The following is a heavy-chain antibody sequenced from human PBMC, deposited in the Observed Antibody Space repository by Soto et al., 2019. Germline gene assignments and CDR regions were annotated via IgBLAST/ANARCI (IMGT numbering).Heavy chain of an antibody. CDR1: GFTFSDYY. D-gene: IGHD2-2*01. J-gene: IGHJ1*01. Sequence: QVQLVESGGGLVKPGGSLRLSCAASGFTFSDYYMSWIHQAPGKGLEWVSHISGSGSTIYFADSVKGRFTISRDNAKNSLYLQMNSLRAEETAVYYCARDCSSSSCYGYFQHWGQGTRVTVSS. CDR2: ISGSGSTI. V-gene: IGHV3-11*01. CDR3: ARDCSSSSCYGYFQH.